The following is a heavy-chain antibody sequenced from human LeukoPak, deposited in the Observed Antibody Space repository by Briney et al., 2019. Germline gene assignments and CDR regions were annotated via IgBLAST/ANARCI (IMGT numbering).Heavy chain of an antibody. V-gene: IGHV3-7*01. CDR3: ARDRGINSY. Sequence: GGSLRLSCAASGFTSSSYWMSWVRQAPGKGLEWVANIKQDGSEKYYVDSVKGRFTISRDNAKNSLYLQMNSLRAEDTVVYYCARDRGINSYWGQGTLVTVSS. D-gene: IGHD2/OR15-2a*01. CDR2: IKQDGSEK. J-gene: IGHJ4*02. CDR1: GFTSSSYW.